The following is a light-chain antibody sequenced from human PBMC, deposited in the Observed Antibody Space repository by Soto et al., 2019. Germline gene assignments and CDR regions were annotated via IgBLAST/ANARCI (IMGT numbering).Light chain of an antibody. Sequence: EVVMTQSPDSLSVSPGERATLSCRASQSVSSNLAWYQQKRGQAPRLLIYGASTRATGISASFSGSGSGTEFTLTISSLQSEDFAIYYCQQYKNWPRTFGQGTRVEIK. CDR2: GAS. J-gene: IGKJ1*01. CDR1: QSVSSN. CDR3: QQYKNWPRT. V-gene: IGKV3-15*01.